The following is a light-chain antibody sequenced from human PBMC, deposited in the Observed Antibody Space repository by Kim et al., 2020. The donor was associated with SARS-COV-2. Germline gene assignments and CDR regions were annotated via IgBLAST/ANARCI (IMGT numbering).Light chain of an antibody. CDR1: SSNIVSNY. CDR3: AAWDDSLSGV. CDR2: RNN. V-gene: IGLV1-47*01. J-gene: IGLJ3*02. Sequence: ELTQPPSASGTPGQRVTISCSGSSSNIVSNYVYWYQQLPGTAPKLLIYRNNQRPSGVPDRFSGSKSGTSASLAISGLRSEDEAAYYCAAWDDSLSGVF.